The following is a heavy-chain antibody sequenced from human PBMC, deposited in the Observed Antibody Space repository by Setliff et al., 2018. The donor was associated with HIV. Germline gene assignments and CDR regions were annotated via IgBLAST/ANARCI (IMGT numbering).Heavy chain of an antibody. D-gene: IGHD1-26*01. CDR3: ARNRGLIVGLPLIY. CDR1: GDTFTTYD. CDR2: MNTNSGNT. J-gene: IGHJ4*02. V-gene: IGHV1-8*02. Sequence: ASVKVSCKASGDTFTTYDINWVRQATGQGPEWIGWMNTNSGNTGYAQKFQVRVTMTRNTSISTAYMELSSLRSEDTAVYFCARNRGLIVGLPLIYWGQGTLVTVSS.